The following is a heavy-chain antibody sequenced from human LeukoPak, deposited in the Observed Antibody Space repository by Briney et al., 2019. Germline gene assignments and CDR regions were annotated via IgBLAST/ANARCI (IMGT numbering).Heavy chain of an antibody. V-gene: IGHV4-34*01. CDR2: INHSGST. CDR3: ARDLRDGYNRFYYYYGMDV. D-gene: IGHD5-24*01. CDR1: GGSFSGYY. Sequence: SETLSLTCAVYGGSFSGYYWSWIRQPPGKGLEWIGEINHSGSTNYNPSLKSRVTISVDTSKNQFSLKLSSVTAADTAVYYCARDLRDGYNRFYYYYGMDVWGQGTTVTVSS. J-gene: IGHJ6*02.